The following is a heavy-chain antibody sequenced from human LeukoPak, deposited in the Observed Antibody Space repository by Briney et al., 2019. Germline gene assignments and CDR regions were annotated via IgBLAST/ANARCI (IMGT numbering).Heavy chain of an antibody. D-gene: IGHD2-8*01. CDR1: GYTFTGYH. CDR2: INPNNGDT. Sequence: ASVKVSCKASGYTFTGYHIHWVRQAPGQGLEWMGWINPNNGDTKYAQKFNGRVTMTRDTSISTAYMEMSRQRSDDTAVYYCARVQGYCTDGRCLFWGQGTLVTVSS. J-gene: IGHJ4*02. V-gene: IGHV1-2*02. CDR3: ARVQGYCTDGRCLF.